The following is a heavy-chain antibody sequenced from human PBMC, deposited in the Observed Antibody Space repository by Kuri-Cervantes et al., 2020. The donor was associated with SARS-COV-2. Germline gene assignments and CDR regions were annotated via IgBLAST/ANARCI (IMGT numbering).Heavy chain of an antibody. CDR2: INPNSGST. D-gene: IGHD5-12*01. V-gene: IGHV1-2*02. Sequence: AVKVSCKASGYTFTSYGISWVRQAPGQGLEWVGWINPNSGSTNYAQKFQGRVTMNRETSISTAYMELSRLRSDDTAVDYCARERAVDLIGYWGQGTLVTVSS. CDR1: GYTFTSYG. CDR3: ARERAVDLIGY. J-gene: IGHJ4*02.